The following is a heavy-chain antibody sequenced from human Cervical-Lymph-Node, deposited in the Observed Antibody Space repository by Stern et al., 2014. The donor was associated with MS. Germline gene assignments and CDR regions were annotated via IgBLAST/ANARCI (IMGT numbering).Heavy chain of an antibody. CDR1: GFTFSTYG. Sequence: VQLVESGGGVVQPGRPLRLSCAASGFTFSTYGMHWVRQAPGKGLEWVAVISYDGSKKYYADPVKGRFTISRDNSKNTQYLQMNSLRAEDTAVYYCAKDVRTEAAAGDYWGQGTLVTVSS. CDR3: AKDVRTEAAAGDY. J-gene: IGHJ4*02. CDR2: ISYDGSKK. V-gene: IGHV3-30*18. D-gene: IGHD6-13*01.